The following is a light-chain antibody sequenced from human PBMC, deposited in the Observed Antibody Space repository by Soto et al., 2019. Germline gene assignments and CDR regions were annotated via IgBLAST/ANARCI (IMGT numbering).Light chain of an antibody. V-gene: IGLV2-23*02. CDR3: CSYAGSSTYV. CDR2: EVS. CDR1: SSDVGSYNL. J-gene: IGLJ1*01. Sequence: LTQPASVSGSPGHSITISCTGTSSDVGSYNLVSWYQQHPGKAPKVMIYEVSKRPSGVPNRFSGSKSGYTASLTISGLQAEDEADYYCCSYAGSSTYVFGTGTKVTVL.